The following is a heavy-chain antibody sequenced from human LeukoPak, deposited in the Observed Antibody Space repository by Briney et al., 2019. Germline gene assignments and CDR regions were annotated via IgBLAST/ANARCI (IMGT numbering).Heavy chain of an antibody. D-gene: IGHD3-9*01. CDR1: GGSFSPYY. J-gene: IGHJ2*01. CDR3: ARGPNYDILTGYYPYWYFDL. V-gene: IGHV4-34*01. Sequence: SETLSLTCAIYGGSFSPYYWSWRRQPPGKGLEWIGEINHSGSTNYNPSLKSRVTISADLSRNQFSLKLNSVIAADTAVYYCARGPNYDILTGYYPYWYFDLWGRGSLVTVSS. CDR2: INHSGST.